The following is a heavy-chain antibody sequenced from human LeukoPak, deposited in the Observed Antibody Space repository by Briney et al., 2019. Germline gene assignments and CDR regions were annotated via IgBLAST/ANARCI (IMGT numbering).Heavy chain of an antibody. CDR2: ISSSGVST. CDR3: AQALLYMVAPFDY. V-gene: IGHV3-23*01. CDR1: GFTFSTYA. D-gene: IGHD5-12*01. Sequence: GGSLRLSCAASGFTFSTYAMTWVSQAPGKGLEWVSGISSSGVSTYYADSVKGRFTISRDSSRNTLYLQMNSLRAEDTAVYYCAQALLYMVAPFDYWGQGTLVTVSS. J-gene: IGHJ4*02.